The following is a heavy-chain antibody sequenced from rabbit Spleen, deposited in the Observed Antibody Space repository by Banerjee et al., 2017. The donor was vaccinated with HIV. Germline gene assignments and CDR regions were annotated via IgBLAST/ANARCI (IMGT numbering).Heavy chain of an antibody. V-gene: IGHV1S45*01. Sequence: QEQLEESGGDLVKPEGLLIPTRTASGFSFSSSYWMCWVRQAPGKGLEWIAYTNAVTGNAVYSSWAKCRFNYSKSSSTTVTLQIPRLAAADTASCFCASDLTGVFGEDFGLWGPGTLVTVS. CDR2: TNAVTGNA. CDR3: ASDLTGVFGEDFGL. CDR1: GFSFSSSYW. D-gene: IGHD5-1*01. J-gene: IGHJ4*01.